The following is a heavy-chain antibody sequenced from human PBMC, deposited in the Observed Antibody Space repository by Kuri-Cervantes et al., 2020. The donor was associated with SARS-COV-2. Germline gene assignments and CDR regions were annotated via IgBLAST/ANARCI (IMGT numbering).Heavy chain of an antibody. CDR3: AREWDYYIDY. Sequence: SETLSLTCTVSGGSVSSGSYYWSWIRQPPGKGLEWIGYIYYSGSTNYNPSLKSRVTISVDTSKNQFSLKLRSVTAADTAVYYCAREWDYYIDYWGQGTRVTGSS. CDR1: GGSVSSGSYY. J-gene: IGHJ4*02. CDR2: IYYSGST. V-gene: IGHV4-61*01. D-gene: IGHD1-7*01.